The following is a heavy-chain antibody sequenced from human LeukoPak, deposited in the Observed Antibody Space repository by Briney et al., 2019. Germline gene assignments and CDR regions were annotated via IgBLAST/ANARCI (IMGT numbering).Heavy chain of an antibody. CDR2: FDPEDGET. CDR3: ATDQRLREYQLLLGYFQH. D-gene: IGHD2-2*01. J-gene: IGHJ1*01. Sequence: ASVKVSCKVSGYTLTELSMHWVRQAPGKGLEWMGGFDPEDGETIYAQKFQGRVTMTEDTSTDTAYMELSSLRSEDTAVYYCATDQRLREYQLLLGYFQHWGQGTLVTVSS. CDR1: GYTLTELS. V-gene: IGHV1-24*01.